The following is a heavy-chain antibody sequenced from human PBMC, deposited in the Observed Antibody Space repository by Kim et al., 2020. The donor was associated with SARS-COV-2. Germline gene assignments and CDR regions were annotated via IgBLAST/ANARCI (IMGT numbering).Heavy chain of an antibody. Sequence: GGSLRLSCAASGFTFSSYAMSWVRQAPGEGLAWVSALSGSGGSIYYADSVKGRFTISRDNSKNTLHLQMDSLRAEDTAVYYCAKGRTLEWLLSPFDYWG. CDR3: AKGRTLEWLLSPFDY. V-gene: IGHV3-23*01. CDR2: LSGSGGSI. D-gene: IGHD3-3*01. J-gene: IGHJ4*01. CDR1: GFTFSSYA.